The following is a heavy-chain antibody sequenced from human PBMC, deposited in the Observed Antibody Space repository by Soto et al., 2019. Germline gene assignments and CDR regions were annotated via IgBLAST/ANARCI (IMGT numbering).Heavy chain of an antibody. CDR3: ARAPSSVLRYFAWLDIYGMDF. Sequence: PWGSLRLSCAPSGITFSRAGRHWVCQPPGKGLVWVADIWYDGSNKYYAYSVKGRLTIYRDNSKNTLYLQMNCMRGEDTAEYNSARAPSSVLRYFAWLDIYGMDFWGRGPTVTVSS. V-gene: IGHV3-33*01. CDR2: IWYDGSNK. CDR1: GITFSRAG. D-gene: IGHD3-9*01. J-gene: IGHJ6*02.